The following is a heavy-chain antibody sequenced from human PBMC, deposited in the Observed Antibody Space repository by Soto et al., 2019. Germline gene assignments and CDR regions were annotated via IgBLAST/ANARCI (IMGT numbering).Heavy chain of an antibody. V-gene: IGHV3-53*04. CDR2: IYRGGST. D-gene: IGHD6-6*01. J-gene: IGHJ6*03. CDR1: GFTVSSNY. Sequence: GGSLRLSCAASGFTVSSNYMSWVRQAPGKGLEWVSVIYRGGSTYYADSVKGRFTISRHNSKNTLYLQMNSLRAEDTAVYYWAGGGLGSSSSEGDYYYYMDVWGKGTTVTVSS. CDR3: AGGGLGSSSSEGDYYYYMDV.